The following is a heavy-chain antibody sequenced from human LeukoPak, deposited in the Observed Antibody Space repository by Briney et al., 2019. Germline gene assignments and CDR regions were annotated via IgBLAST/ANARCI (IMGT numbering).Heavy chain of an antibody. Sequence: GGSLRLSCAASGLTFSNAWMNWVRQAPGKGLEWVAHIKSETNGGTADYAAAVEGRFTISRDGSKNTLYLQMNSLKIEDTAVYFCTTNPGTWGDFWGQGSLVTVSS. CDR3: TTNPGTWGDF. CDR1: GLTFSNAW. J-gene: IGHJ4*02. D-gene: IGHD7-27*01. CDR2: IKSETNGGTA. V-gene: IGHV3-15*07.